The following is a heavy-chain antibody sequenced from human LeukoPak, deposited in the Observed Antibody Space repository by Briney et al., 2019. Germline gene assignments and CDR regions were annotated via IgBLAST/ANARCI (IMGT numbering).Heavy chain of an antibody. D-gene: IGHD5-18*01. J-gene: IGHJ3*02. CDR1: GFTFDDYA. CDR3: ARREILGYSYATDAFDI. Sequence: GRSARLSCAASGFTFDDYAMHWVRQAPGKGLEWVSGISWNSGSIGYADSVKGRFTISRDNAKNSLYLQMNSLRPEDTAVYYCARREILGYSYATDAFDIWGQGTMVTVSS. V-gene: IGHV3-9*01. CDR2: ISWNSGSI.